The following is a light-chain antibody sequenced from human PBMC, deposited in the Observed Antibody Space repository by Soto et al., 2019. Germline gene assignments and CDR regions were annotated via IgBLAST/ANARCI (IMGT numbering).Light chain of an antibody. Sequence: QPVLTQPPSASGTPGQRVTISCSGSTSNIGSNPVNWYQQLPGAAPKLLIYNDNQRPSGVPDRFSGSKSGTSASLAISGLQSEDEAEYYCAAWDDSLNGVIFGGGTKLTVL. CDR1: TSNIGSNP. V-gene: IGLV1-44*01. CDR2: NDN. J-gene: IGLJ2*01. CDR3: AAWDDSLNGVI.